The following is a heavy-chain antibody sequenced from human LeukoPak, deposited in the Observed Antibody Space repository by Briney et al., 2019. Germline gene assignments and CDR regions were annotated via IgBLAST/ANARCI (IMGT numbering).Heavy chain of an antibody. CDR1: GFTFRNYV. V-gene: IGHV3-23*01. D-gene: IGHD6-19*01. CDR2: IRSSGDDT. CDR3: AKVRPPPGSGWYGGDDY. J-gene: IGHJ4*02. Sequence: GGSLRLSCTASGFTFRNYVMSWVRQAPGKGLEWVSSIRSSGDDTSSADSVKGRFTIFRDNSKSTLCLQMNSLRAEDTAIYYCAKVRPPPGSGWYGGDDYWGQGTLVTVS.